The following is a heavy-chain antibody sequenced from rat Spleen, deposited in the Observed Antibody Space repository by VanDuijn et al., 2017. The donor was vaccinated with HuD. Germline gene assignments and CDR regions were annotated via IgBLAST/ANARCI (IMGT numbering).Heavy chain of an antibody. Sequence: EVQLQESGPGLVKPSQSLSLTCSVTGYSITSGYGWNWIRKFPGNKLEWMGYINSAGSTNYNPPLKSRISITRDTSKNQFFLQVNSVTTEDTATYYCTRGGYFRHWGQGVMVTVSS. D-gene: IGHD2-5*01. CDR3: TRGGYFRH. CDR1: GYSITSGYG. V-gene: IGHV3-3*01. CDR2: INSAGST. J-gene: IGHJ2*01.